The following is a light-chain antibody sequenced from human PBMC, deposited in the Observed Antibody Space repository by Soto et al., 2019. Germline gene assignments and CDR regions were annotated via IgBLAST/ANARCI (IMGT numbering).Light chain of an antibody. Sequence: QSVLTQPPSASGTPGQRVTISCSGSSFNVGSNTVNWYQQLPGTAPKLLIYTNNQRPSGVPDRFSGSKSGTSASLAISGLQSEDEADYYCASWDDSLNGGLFGGGTKLTVL. CDR1: SFNVGSNT. V-gene: IGLV1-44*01. J-gene: IGLJ2*01. CDR2: TNN. CDR3: ASWDDSLNGGL.